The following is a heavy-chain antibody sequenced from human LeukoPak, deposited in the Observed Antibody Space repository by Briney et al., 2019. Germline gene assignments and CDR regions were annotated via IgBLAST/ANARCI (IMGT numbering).Heavy chain of an antibody. J-gene: IGHJ4*02. V-gene: IGHV4-34*01. CDR1: GGSFSGYY. CDR2: INHSGST. Sequence: SETLSLTCAVYGGSFSGYYWSWIRQPPGKGLEWIGEINHSGSTNYNPSLKSRVTISVDTSKNQFSLKLSSVTAADTAVYYCATPLGRGYSGREQKFGGYSDYWGQGTLVTVSS. D-gene: IGHD5-12*01. CDR3: ATPLGRGYSGREQKFGGYSDY.